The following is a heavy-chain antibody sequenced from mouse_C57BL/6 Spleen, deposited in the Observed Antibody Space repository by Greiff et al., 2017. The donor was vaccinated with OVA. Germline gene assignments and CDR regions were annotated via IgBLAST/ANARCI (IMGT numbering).Heavy chain of an antibody. Sequence: QVQLQQSGPELVKPGASVKISCKASGYAFSSSWMNWVKQRPGKGREWIGRIYPGDGDTNYNGKFKGKATLTADKASSTAYMQLSSLTSEDSAVYFCARYGFDYWGQGTTLTVSS. V-gene: IGHV1-82*01. CDR3: ARYGFDY. CDR1: GYAFSSSW. CDR2: IYPGDGDT. J-gene: IGHJ2*01. D-gene: IGHD1-1*01.